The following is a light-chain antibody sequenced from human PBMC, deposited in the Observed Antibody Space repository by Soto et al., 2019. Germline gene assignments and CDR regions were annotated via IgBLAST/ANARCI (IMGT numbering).Light chain of an antibody. CDR2: AAF. J-gene: IGKJ1*01. V-gene: IGKV1-39*01. CDR3: QQSCTTPWT. CDR1: QSISSY. Sequence: DIQMTQSPSSLSASVGDRVTITCRASQSISSYLNWYQQKAGIAPKLLIYAAFSLQSGVPSRFSGSGSGTDFTLTISSLQPEDFASYYCQQSCTTPWTFGQGTKVEIK.